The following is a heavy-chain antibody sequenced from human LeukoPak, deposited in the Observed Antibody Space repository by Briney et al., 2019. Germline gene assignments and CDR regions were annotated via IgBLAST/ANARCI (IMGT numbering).Heavy chain of an antibody. CDR2: IYYSGNT. CDR1: GGSISSGSYY. J-gene: IGHJ3*02. V-gene: IGHV4-61*01. Sequence: PSETLSLTCTVSGGSISSGSYYWSWIRQPPGKGLEWIGFIYYSGNTNYNPSLKSRVAISLATSKNQFSLTLSSVTAADTAVYYCARHFDAFDIWGPGTMVTVSS. D-gene: IGHD3-3*02. CDR3: ARHFDAFDI.